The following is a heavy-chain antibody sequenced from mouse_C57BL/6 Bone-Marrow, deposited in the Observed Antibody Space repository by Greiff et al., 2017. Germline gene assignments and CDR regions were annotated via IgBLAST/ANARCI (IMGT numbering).Heavy chain of an antibody. CDR2: IDPSDSYT. J-gene: IGHJ4*01. D-gene: IGHD2-10*01. Sequence: QVQLQQPGAELVRPGASVKLSCKASGYTFNSYWMHWVKQRPGQGLEWIGVIDPSDSYTNYNQKFKGKATLTVDTSFSTAYMQLSILTSDDSAVYYCANPTLDYWGQGTSVTVSS. CDR3: ANPTLDY. V-gene: IGHV1-59*01. CDR1: GYTFNSYW.